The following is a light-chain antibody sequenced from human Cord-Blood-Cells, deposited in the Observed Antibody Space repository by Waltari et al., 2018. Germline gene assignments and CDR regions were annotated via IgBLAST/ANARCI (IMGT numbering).Light chain of an antibody. CDR3: QQYNSYPWT. V-gene: IGKV1-5*03. J-gene: IGKJ1*01. Sequence: DIQMTQSPSTLSASVGDRVTITCRACQSISSWLAWYQQKPGKAPKLLIYKASSLESGVPSRFSGSGSGTEFTLTISSLQPDDFATYYCQQYNSYPWTFGQGTKVEI. CDR1: QSISSW. CDR2: KAS.